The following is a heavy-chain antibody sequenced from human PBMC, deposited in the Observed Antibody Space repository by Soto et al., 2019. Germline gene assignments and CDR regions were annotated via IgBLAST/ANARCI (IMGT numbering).Heavy chain of an antibody. Sequence: QVQLVQSGAEVKKPGSSVKVSCKASGGTFSSYAISWVRQAPGQGLEWMGGIIPIFGTANYAQKFQGRVTITADESTSKAYMELSSLRSEDTAVYYCARGTQSLYCGGDCYHYFDYWGQGTLVTVSS. CDR1: GGTFSSYA. D-gene: IGHD2-21*02. J-gene: IGHJ4*02. CDR2: IIPIFGTA. V-gene: IGHV1-69*12. CDR3: ARGTQSLYCGGDCYHYFDY.